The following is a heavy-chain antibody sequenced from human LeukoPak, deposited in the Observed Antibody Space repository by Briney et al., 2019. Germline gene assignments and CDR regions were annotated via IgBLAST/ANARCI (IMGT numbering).Heavy chain of an antibody. CDR1: VFTFSISG. CDR3: ARDMFDP. V-gene: IGHV3-33*04. Sequence: GGSRRLSCRAWVFTFSISGAHGGPRSPGKGLEWVAVIWYDGSNQYYADSVKGRFTISRDNSKHTLYLQMNSLRAEDTAVYYCARDMFDPWGQGTLVTVSS. J-gene: IGHJ5*02. CDR2: IWYDGSNQ.